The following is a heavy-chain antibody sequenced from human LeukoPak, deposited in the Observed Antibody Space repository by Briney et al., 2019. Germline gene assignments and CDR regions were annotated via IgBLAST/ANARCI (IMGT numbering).Heavy chain of an antibody. V-gene: IGHV4-59*08. Sequence: PSETLSLTCTVSGGSIGSDYWTWIRQPPGKGLEYIGYIYYTGGTNYNPSLKSRVTISVDTSKKQFSLKLSSVTAADTAVYFCAKYGNSGWVIDNWGQGTLVTVSS. CDR2: IYYTGGT. CDR3: AKYGNSGWVIDN. D-gene: IGHD6-19*01. J-gene: IGHJ4*02. CDR1: GGSIGSDY.